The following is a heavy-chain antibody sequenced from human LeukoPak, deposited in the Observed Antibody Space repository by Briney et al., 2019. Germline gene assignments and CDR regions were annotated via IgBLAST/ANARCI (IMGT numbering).Heavy chain of an antibody. J-gene: IGHJ3*02. CDR2: IFSNDEK. V-gene: IGHV2-26*01. Sequence: SGPVLVKPTETLTLTCTVSGFSLSNARMGVSWIRQPPGKALEWLAHIFSNDEKSYRTSLKSRLTISKDTSKSQVVLTMTNMDPVDTATYYCARIETLAYCGGDCYHYDAFDIWGQGTMVTVSS. CDR3: ARIETLAYCGGDCYHYDAFDI. CDR1: GFSLSNARMG. D-gene: IGHD2-21*01.